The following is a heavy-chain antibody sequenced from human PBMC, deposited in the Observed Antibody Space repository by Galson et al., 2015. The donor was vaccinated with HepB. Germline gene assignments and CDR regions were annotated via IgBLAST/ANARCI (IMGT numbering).Heavy chain of an antibody. J-gene: IGHJ4*02. V-gene: IGHV3-48*01. CDR3: TRFNWDDDC. CDR2: ISTSSSTT. CDR1: GFTFSDYN. Sequence: SLRLSCAASGFTFSDYNMNWFRQVPGKGLEWLSYISTSSSTTFYADSVKGRFTVSRDNAKNSLYLQMNSLKIEDTAMYYCTRFNWDDDCWGQGTLVTVSS. D-gene: IGHD2-21*01.